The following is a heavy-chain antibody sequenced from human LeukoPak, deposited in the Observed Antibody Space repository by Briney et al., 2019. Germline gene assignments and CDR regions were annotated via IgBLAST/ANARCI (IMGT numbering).Heavy chain of an antibody. CDR3: ARGQKYRYGYTVTELGSGCFDY. J-gene: IGHJ4*02. V-gene: IGHV1-69*06. D-gene: IGHD5-18*01. Sequence: ASVKVSCKASGGTFSSYAISWVRQAPGQGLEWMGGIIPIFGTANYAQKFQGRVTITADKSTSTAYMELSSLRSEDTAVYFCARGQKYRYGYTVTELGSGCFDYWGQGTLVTVSS. CDR2: IIPIFGTA. CDR1: GGTFSSYA.